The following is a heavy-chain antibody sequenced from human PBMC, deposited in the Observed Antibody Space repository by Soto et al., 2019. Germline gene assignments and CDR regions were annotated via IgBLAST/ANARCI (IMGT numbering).Heavy chain of an antibody. CDR3: ASDNVRRQSGGNYYCIVAV. J-gene: IGHJ6*02. Sequence: QVQLVQSGAEMKEPGSSVKVSCKTSGGTFSSSAISWLRQAPGQGLEWMGGIIPLFRTPDYAQKFQGRVTTAADESTSTAYRELSSQTSEDTALYYCASDNVRRQSGGNYYCIVAVWGQWTAITVS. V-gene: IGHV1-69*12. CDR1: GGTFSSSA. D-gene: IGHD3-10*01. CDR2: IIPLFRTP.